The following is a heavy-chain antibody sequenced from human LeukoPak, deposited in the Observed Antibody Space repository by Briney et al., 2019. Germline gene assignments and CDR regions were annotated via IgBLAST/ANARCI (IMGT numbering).Heavy chain of an antibody. CDR3: GRFTRSGDSVY. CDR2: IKQDGSEK. J-gene: IGHJ4*02. D-gene: IGHD3-10*01. V-gene: IGHV3-7*04. CDR1: GFTFSSYW. Sequence: PGGSLRLSCAASGFTFSSYWMSWVRQAPGKGLEWVANIKQDGSEKQYVDSVKGRFAISRDNAANSLYLQMNSLKAEDTAVYYCGRFTRSGDSVYWGQGTLVTVSS.